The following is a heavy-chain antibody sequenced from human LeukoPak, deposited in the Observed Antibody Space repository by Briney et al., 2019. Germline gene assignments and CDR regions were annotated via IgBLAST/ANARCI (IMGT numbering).Heavy chain of an antibody. J-gene: IGHJ4*02. CDR1: GYSISSGYY. CDR3: AREKFNYDLLHYFDY. CDR2: IYHSGST. V-gene: IGHV4-38-2*02. D-gene: IGHD3-16*01. Sequence: SGTLSLTCAVSGYSISSGYYWGWIRQPPGKGLEWIGSIYHSGSTYYNPSLKSRVTISVDTSKNQFSLKLSSVTAADTAVYYCAREKFNYDLLHYFDYWGQGTLVTVSS.